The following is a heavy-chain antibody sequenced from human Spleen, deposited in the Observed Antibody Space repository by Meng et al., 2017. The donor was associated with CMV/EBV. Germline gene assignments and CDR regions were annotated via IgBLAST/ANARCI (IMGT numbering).Heavy chain of an antibody. D-gene: IGHD3-3*01. CDR2: IRGYNGNI. CDR1: GYTFTRYG. J-gene: IGHJ4*02. Sequence: ASVKVSCKASGYTFTRYGVSWVRQAPGQGLEYMGWIRGYNGNIKYAQKFQGRVTMTTDTSTNTAYMELRSLRSDDTAVYYCARDLRFLEWLSQGLSLDYWGQGTMVTVSS. CDR3: ARDLRFLEWLSQGLSLDY. V-gene: IGHV1-18*01.